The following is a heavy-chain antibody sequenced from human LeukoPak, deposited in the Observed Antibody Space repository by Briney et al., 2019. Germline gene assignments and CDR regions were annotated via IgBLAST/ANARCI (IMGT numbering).Heavy chain of an antibody. V-gene: IGHV4-30-2*01. CDR3: ARRVDDGSGYYGLDY. J-gene: IGHJ4*02. D-gene: IGHD3-22*01. CDR1: GGSISSGGYS. Sequence: SETLSLTCAVSGGSISSGGYSWSWIRQPPGKGLEWIGYIYHSGSTYYNPSLKSRVTISVDRSKNQFSLKLSSVTAADTAVYYCARRVDDGSGYYGLDYWGQGTLVTVSS. CDR2: IYHSGST.